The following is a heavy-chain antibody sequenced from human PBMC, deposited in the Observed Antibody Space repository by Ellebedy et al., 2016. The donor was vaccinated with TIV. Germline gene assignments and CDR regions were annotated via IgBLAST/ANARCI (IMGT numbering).Heavy chain of an antibody. V-gene: IGHV3-64*01. CDR2: FRSDGSST. D-gene: IGHD4/OR15-4a*01. Sequence: GGSLRLXCAASGFTFSNYAMYWVRQAPGKGLEYVSAFRSDGSSTYYANSVKGRFTISRDDSKNTLYLQMGSLRSDDMAVYYCARGGIGAFDYWGQGALVTVSS. CDR1: GFTFSNYA. CDR3: ARGGIGAFDY. J-gene: IGHJ4*02.